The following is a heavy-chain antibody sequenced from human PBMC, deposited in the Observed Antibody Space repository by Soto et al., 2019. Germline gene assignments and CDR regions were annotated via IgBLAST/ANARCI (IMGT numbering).Heavy chain of an antibody. D-gene: IGHD4-17*01. J-gene: IGHJ4*02. CDR3: ARHYYADYFDY. CDR1: GVSISSSSYY. Sequence: SETLSLTCTVSGVSISSSSYYWGWIRQPPGKGLEWIGSIYYSGSTYYNPSLKSRVTISVDTSKNQFSLKLSSVTAADTAVYYCARHYYADYFDYWGQGTLVTVSS. CDR2: IYYSGST. V-gene: IGHV4-39*01.